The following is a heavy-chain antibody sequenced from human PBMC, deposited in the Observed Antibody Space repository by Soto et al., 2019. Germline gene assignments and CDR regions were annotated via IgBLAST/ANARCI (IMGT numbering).Heavy chain of an antibody. V-gene: IGHV6-1*01. D-gene: IGHD3-22*01. CDR1: GDSVSSNSAA. J-gene: IGHJ3*02. CDR3: ARDYRLTYYYDSSGYYPPDAFDI. Sequence: QTLSLTCAISGDSVSSNSAACNWIRQSPSRGLEWLGRTYYRSKWYNDYAVSVKSRITINPDTSKNQFSLQLNSVTPEDTAVYYCARDYRLTYYYDSSGYYPPDAFDIWGQGTMVTVSS. CDR2: TYYRSKWYN.